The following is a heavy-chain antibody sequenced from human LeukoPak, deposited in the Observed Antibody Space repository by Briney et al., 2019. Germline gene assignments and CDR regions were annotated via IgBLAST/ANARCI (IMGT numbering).Heavy chain of an antibody. J-gene: IGHJ5*02. Sequence: EASVKVSCKASGYTFTSYDINWVRQATGQGLEWMGWXNPXSGNTGXAQKFQGRVTMTRNTSISTAYMELSSLRSEDTAVYYCARGGDTXXXDXXWFDPWGQGTLVXVSS. V-gene: IGHV1-8*01. CDR3: ARGGDTXXXDXXWFDP. CDR2: XNPXSGNT. D-gene: IGHD3-22*01. CDR1: GYTFTSYD.